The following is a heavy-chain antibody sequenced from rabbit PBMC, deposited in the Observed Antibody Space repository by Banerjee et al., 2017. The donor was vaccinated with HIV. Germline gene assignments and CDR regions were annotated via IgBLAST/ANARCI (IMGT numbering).Heavy chain of an antibody. CDR2: IGTADGNT. D-gene: IGHD7-1*01. CDR3: ARDAGGDGYSNDL. V-gene: IGHV1S45*01. Sequence: QQQLEESGGGLVKPGGTLTLTCKASGIDFSSYYYMCWVRQAPGKGLEWIACIGTADGNTFYANWAKGRFTISKASWTTVTLQMTSLTAADTASYFCARDAGGDGYSNDLWGPGTLVTVS. CDR1: GIDFSSYYY. J-gene: IGHJ4*01.